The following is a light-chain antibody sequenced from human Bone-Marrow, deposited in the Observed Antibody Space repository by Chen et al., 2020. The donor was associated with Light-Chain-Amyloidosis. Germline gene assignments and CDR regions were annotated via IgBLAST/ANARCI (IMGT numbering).Light chain of an antibody. Sequence: YVLTQPASVSVAPGQTATIARGGNNIGSTIVHWYQQTPGQAPLLVVYDDSDRPSGIPERLSGSNSGNTATLTISRVEAGDEADYYCQVWDRSSDRPVFGGGTKLTVL. CDR2: DDS. CDR1: NIGSTI. V-gene: IGLV3-21*02. J-gene: IGLJ3*02. CDR3: QVWDRSSDRPV.